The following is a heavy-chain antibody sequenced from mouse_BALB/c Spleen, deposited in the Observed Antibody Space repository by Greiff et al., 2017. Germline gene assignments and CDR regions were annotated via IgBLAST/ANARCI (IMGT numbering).Heavy chain of an antibody. Sequence: VQLQQSGAELVKPGASVKLSCTASGFNIKDTYMHWVKQRPEQGLEWIGRIDPANGNTKYDPKFQGKATITADTSSNTAYLQLSSLTSEDTAVYYCARGEVRKGAMDYWGQGTTLTVSS. D-gene: IGHD2-14*01. CDR2: IDPANGNT. CDR3: ARGEVRKGAMDY. CDR1: GFNIKDTY. J-gene: IGHJ2*01. V-gene: IGHV14-3*02.